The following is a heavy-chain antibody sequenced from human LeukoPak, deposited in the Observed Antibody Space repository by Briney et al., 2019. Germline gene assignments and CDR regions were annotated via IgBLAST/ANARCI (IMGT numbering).Heavy chain of an antibody. CDR3: ARDGGLSSYYYYMDV. CDR1: GYSIRSGYY. CDR2: IYYSGST. J-gene: IGHJ6*03. V-gene: IGHV4-61*01. D-gene: IGHD3-16*02. Sequence: PSETLSLTCTVSGYSIRSGYYWGWIRQPPGKGLEWIGYIYYSGSTNYNPSLKSRVTISVDTSKNQFSLKLSSVTAADTAVYYCARDGGLSSYYYYMDVWGKGTTVTISS.